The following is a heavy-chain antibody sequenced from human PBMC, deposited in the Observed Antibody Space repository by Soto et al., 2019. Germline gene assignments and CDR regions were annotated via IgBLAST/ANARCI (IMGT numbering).Heavy chain of an antibody. V-gene: IGHV4-34*01. CDR2: INHSGST. CDR3: ARALYYSTNYYYYYGMDV. D-gene: IGHD4-4*01. CDR1: GGSFSGYY. Sequence: SETLSLTCAVYGGSFSGYYWSWIRQPPGKGLEWIGEINHSGSTNYNPSLKSRVTISVDTSKNLFSLKLSSVTAADTAVYYCARALYYSTNYYYYYGMDVWGQGTTVTVSS. J-gene: IGHJ6*02.